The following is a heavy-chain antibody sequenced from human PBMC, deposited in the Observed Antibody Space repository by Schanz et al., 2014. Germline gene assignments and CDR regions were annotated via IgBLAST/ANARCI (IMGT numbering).Heavy chain of an antibody. J-gene: IGHJ2*01. D-gene: IGHD6-19*01. CDR3: ARLSVAGRPHVNYWYFDL. Sequence: QVQLVQSGAEVKKPGASVKVSCKASGYTTFTDYYIHWVRQAPGQGLEWMGWINPNSGDTNYAQKLQGWVTMTRDTSISTAYMEVSRLKSDDTAVYYCARLSVAGRPHVNYWYFDLWGRGTLVTVSP. CDR2: INPNSGDT. V-gene: IGHV1-2*04. CDR1: GYTTFTDYY.